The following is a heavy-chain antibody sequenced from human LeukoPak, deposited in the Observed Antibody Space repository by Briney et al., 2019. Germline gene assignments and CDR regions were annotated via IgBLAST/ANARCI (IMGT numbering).Heavy chain of an antibody. V-gene: IGHV3-64D*06. CDR1: RFTFSPYD. CDR3: VRGTGY. J-gene: IGHJ4*02. Sequence: GASLRLSCPVSRFTFSPYDMHWVRQAPGKGLEYVSPIRSNGHNTYYADSVKGRFTISRDNSKNTLYLQMSSLRADDAAVYYCVRGTGYWGQGTLVTVSS. CDR2: IRSNGHNT.